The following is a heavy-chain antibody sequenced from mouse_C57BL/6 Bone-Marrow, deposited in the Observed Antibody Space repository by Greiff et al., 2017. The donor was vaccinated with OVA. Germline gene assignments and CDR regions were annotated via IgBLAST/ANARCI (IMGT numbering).Heavy chain of an antibody. V-gene: IGHV2-2*01. J-gene: IGHJ3*01. CDR2: IWSGGST. CDR1: GFSLTSYG. CDR3: ASSSWFAY. Sequence: VQLVESGPGLVQPSQSLSITCTVSGFSLTSYGVHWVRQSPGKGLEWLGVIWSGGSTDYNAAFISRLSISKDNSKIQVFFKMNSLQADDTAIYYCASSSWFAYWGQGTLVTVSA.